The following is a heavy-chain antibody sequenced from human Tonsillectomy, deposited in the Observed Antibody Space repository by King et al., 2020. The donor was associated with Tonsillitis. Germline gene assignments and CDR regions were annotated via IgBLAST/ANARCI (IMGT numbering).Heavy chain of an antibody. CDR2: IMGSVGGT. CDR3: AKETSSGWSPNWYFDL. Sequence: VQLVESGGGLVQPGGSLRLSCAASGFTFRSYAISWVRQAPGKRLGGVSLIMGSVGGTYYADSGKGRLTSSRDNSKTMLFLQMNSLRVEDTAGYYCAKETSSGWSPNWYFDLWGRGTLVTVSS. J-gene: IGHJ2*01. CDR1: GFTFRSYA. V-gene: IGHV3-23*04. D-gene: IGHD6-19*01.